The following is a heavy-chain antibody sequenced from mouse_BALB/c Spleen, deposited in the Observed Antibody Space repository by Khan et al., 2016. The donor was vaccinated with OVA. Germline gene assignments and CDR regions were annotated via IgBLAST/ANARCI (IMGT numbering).Heavy chain of an antibody. CDR2: IDPANGNT. D-gene: IGHD2-1*01. CDR3: ADGNWAMDY. Sequence: VQLQQPGAELVKPGASVKLSCTASDFNIKDTYMHWVKQRPEQGLEWIGRIDPANGNTKYDPKFQGKATITADTSSNTAYLQLSSLTSEDTAVYYCADGNWAMDYWGQGTSVTVSS. J-gene: IGHJ4*01. CDR1: DFNIKDTY. V-gene: IGHV14-3*02.